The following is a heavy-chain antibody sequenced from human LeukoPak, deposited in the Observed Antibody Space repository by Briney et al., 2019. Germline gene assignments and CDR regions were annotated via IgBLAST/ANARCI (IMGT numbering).Heavy chain of an antibody. CDR3: AREAYSGSYEYCYGMDV. J-gene: IGHJ6*02. V-gene: IGHV1-2*04. CDR2: INPNSGGT. CDR1: GYTFTGYY. D-gene: IGHD1-26*01. Sequence: ASVKVSCKASGYTFTGYYMHWVRQAPGQGLEWMGWINPNSGGTNYAQKFQGWVTMTRDTSISTAYMELSRLRSDDTAVYYCAREAYSGSYEYCYGMDVWGQGTTVTVSS.